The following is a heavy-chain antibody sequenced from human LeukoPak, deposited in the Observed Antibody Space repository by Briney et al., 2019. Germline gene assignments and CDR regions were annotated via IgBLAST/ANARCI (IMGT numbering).Heavy chain of an antibody. J-gene: IGHJ3*02. Sequence: GGSLRLSCAASGFTFSSYSMNWVRQAPGKGLEWVSSISSSSTYIYYADSVKGRFTISRGNAKNSLYLQMNSLRAEDTAVYYCAREDTDYDAFDIWGQGTMVTVSS. CDR2: ISSSSTYI. CDR3: AREDTDYDAFDI. D-gene: IGHD5-18*01. CDR1: GFTFSSYS. V-gene: IGHV3-21*01.